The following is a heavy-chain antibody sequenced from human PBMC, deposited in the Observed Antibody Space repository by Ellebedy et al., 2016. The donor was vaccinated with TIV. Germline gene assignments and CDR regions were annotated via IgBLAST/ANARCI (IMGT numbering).Heavy chain of an antibody. Sequence: MPSETLSLTCTVSGASIGGPISDHYWSWIRQPPGKGLEWIGYVYYTGATNYNPSFSIRVTMSVDTPKKQFSLRLTSVTAADTAVYYCVRGALYKFDPWGQGTLVTVSS. CDR3: VRGALYKFDP. V-gene: IGHV4-59*11. CDR2: VYYTGAT. CDR1: GASIGGPISDHY. J-gene: IGHJ5*02. D-gene: IGHD2-15*01.